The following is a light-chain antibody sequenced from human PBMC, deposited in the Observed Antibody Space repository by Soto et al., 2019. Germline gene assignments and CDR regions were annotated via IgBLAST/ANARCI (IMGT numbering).Light chain of an antibody. J-gene: IGLJ2*01. CDR3: SSYTSSSTLRV. CDR1: SSDVGGYNY. V-gene: IGLV2-14*01. Sequence: ALTQPASVSGSPGQSITISCTGTSSDVGGYNYVSWYQQHPGKAPKLMIYDVSNRPSGVSNRFSGSKSGNTASLTISGLQAEDEADYYCSSYTSSSTLRVFGGGTKLTVL. CDR2: DVS.